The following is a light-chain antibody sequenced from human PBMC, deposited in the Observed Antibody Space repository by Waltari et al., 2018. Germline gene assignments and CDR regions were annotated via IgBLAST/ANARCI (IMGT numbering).Light chain of an antibody. CDR2: DVS. V-gene: IGLV2-14*01. Sequence: QSALTQPASVSGSPGQSITISRTGTSSDVCGSNFVPWYQQHPGKAPKLLIFDVSNRPSGVSNRFSGSKSGNTASLTISGLQAEDESDYYCCSFTSGSTWVFGGGTKLTVL. J-gene: IGLJ3*02. CDR1: SSDVCGSNF. CDR3: CSFTSGSTWV.